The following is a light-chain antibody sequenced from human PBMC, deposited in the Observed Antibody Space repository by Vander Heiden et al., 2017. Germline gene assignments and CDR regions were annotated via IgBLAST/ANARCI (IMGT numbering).Light chain of an antibody. CDR1: SSNIGAGYD. CDR3: QSSDSSLGGLV. CDR2: GNN. Sequence: QSVLTQPPSVSGAPGRRVTISCTGSSSNIGAGYDVHWYQRLPGTAPKLLIYGNNNRPSGVPDRFSGSRSGTSVSLAITGLQAEDEADYYCQSSDSSLGGLVFGGGTKLNV. J-gene: IGLJ2*01. V-gene: IGLV1-40*01.